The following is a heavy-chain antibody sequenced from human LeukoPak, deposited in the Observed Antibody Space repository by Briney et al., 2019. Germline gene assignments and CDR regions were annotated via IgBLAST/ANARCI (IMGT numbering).Heavy chain of an antibody. Sequence: SETLSLTCTVSGYSITSAYYWGWIRQPPGKGLEWIGSFFLKGSTYYNPSLKSRVTISVDTSKNQFSLTLSSVTAADTAVYYCARDHSNWNYAPDFWGQGTLVIVSS. CDR1: GYSITSAYY. CDR3: ARDHSNWNYAPDF. D-gene: IGHD1-7*01. CDR2: FFLKGST. V-gene: IGHV4-38-2*02. J-gene: IGHJ4*02.